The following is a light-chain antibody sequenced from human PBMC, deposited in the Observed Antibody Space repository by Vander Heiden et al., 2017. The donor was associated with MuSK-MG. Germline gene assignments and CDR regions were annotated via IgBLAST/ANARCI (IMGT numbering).Light chain of an antibody. Sequence: EIVLPQSPGTLSLSPGERATLSCRASQSVSSSYLAWYQQKPGQAPRLLIYGASSRATGIPDRFSGSGSGTDFTLTISRLEPEDFAVYYCQQDCSSPLTFGGGTKVEIK. J-gene: IGKJ4*01. V-gene: IGKV3-20*01. CDR3: QQDCSSPLT. CDR2: GAS. CDR1: QSVSSSY.